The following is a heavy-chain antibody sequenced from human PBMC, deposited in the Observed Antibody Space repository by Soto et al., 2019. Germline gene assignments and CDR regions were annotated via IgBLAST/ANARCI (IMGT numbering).Heavy chain of an antibody. CDR3: AKGRLYSSSLGPWYYYYGMDG. CDR2: ISGSGGST. J-gene: IGHJ6*02. D-gene: IGHD6-6*01. CDR1: GFTFSSYA. Sequence: GGSLRLSCAASGFTFSSYAMSWVRQAPGKGLEWVSAISGSGGSTYYADSVKGRFTISRDNSKNTLYLQMNSLRAEDTAVYYCAKGRLYSSSLGPWYYYYGMDGWGQGITVTVAS. V-gene: IGHV3-23*01.